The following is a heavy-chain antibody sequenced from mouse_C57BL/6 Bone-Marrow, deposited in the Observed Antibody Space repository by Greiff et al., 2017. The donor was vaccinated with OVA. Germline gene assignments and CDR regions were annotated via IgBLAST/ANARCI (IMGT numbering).Heavy chain of an antibody. D-gene: IGHD1-1*01. CDR3: YYYGSSYPFAY. Sequence: QVQLKQSGPELVKPGASVKISCKASGYAFSSSWMNWVKQRPGKGLEWIGRIYPGDGDTNYNGKFKGKATLTADKSSSTAYMQLSSLTSEDSAVYFCYYYGSSYPFAYWGQGTLVTVSA. J-gene: IGHJ3*01. CDR2: IYPGDGDT. CDR1: GYAFSSSW. V-gene: IGHV1-82*01.